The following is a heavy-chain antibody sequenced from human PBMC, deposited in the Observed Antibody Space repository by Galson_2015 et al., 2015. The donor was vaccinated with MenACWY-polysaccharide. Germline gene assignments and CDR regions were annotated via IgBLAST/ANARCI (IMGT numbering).Heavy chain of an antibody. CDR1: GFTFSSYW. J-gene: IGHJ4*02. V-gene: IGHV3-7*01. CDR2: IKQDGSAR. Sequence: SLRLSCASSGFTFSSYWMTWVRQAPGKGLEWAANIKQDGSARHYVDSVKGRFTISRDNAKNSLYLQMNSLRAEDTAVYYCARQSGDYAAFCDYWGQGILVTVSS. CDR3: ARQSGDYAAFCDY. D-gene: IGHD4-17*01.